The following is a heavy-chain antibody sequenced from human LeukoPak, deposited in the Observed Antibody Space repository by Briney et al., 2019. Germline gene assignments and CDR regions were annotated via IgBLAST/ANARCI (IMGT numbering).Heavy chain of an antibody. D-gene: IGHD6-6*01. CDR2: ISGSGGST. J-gene: IGHJ4*02. CDR3: AKRPGIAARHSYFDY. CDR1: GFTFSIYA. Sequence: PGGSLRLSCAASGFTFSIYAMTWVRQTPGKGLEWVSAISGSGGSTYYADSVKGRFTISRDNSKNTLYLQMNSLRAEDTAVYYCAKRPGIAARHSYFDYWGQGTLVTVSS. V-gene: IGHV3-23*01.